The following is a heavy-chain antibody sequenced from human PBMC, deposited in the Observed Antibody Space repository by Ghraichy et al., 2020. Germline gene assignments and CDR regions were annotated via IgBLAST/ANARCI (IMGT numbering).Heavy chain of an antibody. CDR3: ARKHSGSYSPWDY. CDR2: IYSGGST. D-gene: IGHD1-26*01. CDR1: GFTVSSNY. Sequence: GESLNISCAASGFTVSSNYMSWVRQAPGKGLEWVSVIYSGGSTYYADSVKGRFTISRDNSKNTLYLQMNSLRAEDTAVYYCARKHSGSYSPWDYWGQGTLVTVSS. J-gene: IGHJ4*02. V-gene: IGHV3-53*01.